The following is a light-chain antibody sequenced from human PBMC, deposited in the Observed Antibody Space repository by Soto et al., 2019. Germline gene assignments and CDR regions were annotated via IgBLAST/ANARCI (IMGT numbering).Light chain of an antibody. J-gene: IGLJ1*01. V-gene: IGLV2-8*01. CDR3: KSYAGSNTYV. CDR1: KNDIVVYDF. Sequence: QPALTQPPSASGSPGQSVTISCTGTKNDIVVYDFVSWYQHHPGKAPRLIIYEVVQRPSGVPDRFSGSKSGNTASLTVSGLKAADEADYFCKSYAGSNTYVFGSGTKVTVL. CDR2: EVV.